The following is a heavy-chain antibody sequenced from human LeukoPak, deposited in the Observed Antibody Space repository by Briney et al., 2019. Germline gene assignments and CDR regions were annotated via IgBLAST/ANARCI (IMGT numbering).Heavy chain of an antibody. V-gene: IGHV4-39*01. Sequence: PSETLPLTCTVSGGSISSSSYYWGWIRQPPGKGLEWIGSIYYSGSTYYNPSLKSRVTISVDTSKNQFSLKLSSVTAADTAVYYCARCSYSSGWYSGFRCYWGQGTLVTVSS. J-gene: IGHJ4*02. CDR2: IYYSGST. D-gene: IGHD6-19*01. CDR3: ARCSYSSGWYSGFRCY. CDR1: GGSISSSSYY.